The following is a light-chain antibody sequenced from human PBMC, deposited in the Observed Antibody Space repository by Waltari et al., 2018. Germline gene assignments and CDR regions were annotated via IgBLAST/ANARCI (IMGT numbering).Light chain of an antibody. J-gene: IGKJ4*01. CDR1: QDISTY. V-gene: IGKV1-8*01. Sequence: AIRITQSPSSLSASPGDRVPITCRASQDISTYLAWYQQKPGKAPNLLIYAASTLHSGVPSRFSGSGSGTDFTLTISCLQSEDFATYYCQQYYSYPDTFGGGTKVEIK. CDR3: QQYYSYPDT. CDR2: AAS.